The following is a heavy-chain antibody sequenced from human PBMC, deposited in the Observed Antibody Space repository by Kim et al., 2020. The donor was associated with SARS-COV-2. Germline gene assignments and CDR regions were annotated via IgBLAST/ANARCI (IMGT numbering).Heavy chain of an antibody. CDR1: GGSISGYH. D-gene: IGHD3-16*02. J-gene: IGHJ4*02. Sequence: SETLSLTCTVSGGSISGYHWSWIRQSPGRGLEWIGYIYYSGNTNYSPSLKSRVTISIDTSKNQFSLKLRSVPAADTAVYYCARGTYDYVWGSYRFVYWGQGTLLTVSS. CDR3: ARGTYDYVWGSYRFVY. V-gene: IGHV4-59*01. CDR2: IYYSGNT.